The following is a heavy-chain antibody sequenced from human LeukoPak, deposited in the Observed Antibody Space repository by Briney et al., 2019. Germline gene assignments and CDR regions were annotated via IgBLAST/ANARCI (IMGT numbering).Heavy chain of an antibody. CDR3: AKGGYYDFWSGYHYYGMDV. V-gene: IGHV3-23*01. Sequence: GGSLRLSCAASGFTFSSYAMSWVRQAPGKGLEWVSAISGSGGSTYYADSVKGRFTISRDNSKNTLYLQMNGLRAEDTAVYYCAKGGYYDFWSGYHYYGMDVWGQGTTVTVSS. CDR2: ISGSGGST. J-gene: IGHJ6*02. D-gene: IGHD3-3*01. CDR1: GFTFSSYA.